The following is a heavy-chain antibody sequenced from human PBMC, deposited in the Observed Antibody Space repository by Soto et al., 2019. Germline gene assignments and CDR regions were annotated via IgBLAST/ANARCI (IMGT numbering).Heavy chain of an antibody. D-gene: IGHD2-2*01. CDR2: IYWNDDK. J-gene: IGHJ5*02. CDR3: AHILYCSSTSCYYNWFDP. Sequence: SGPTLVNPTQTLTLTCTFSGFSLSTSGVGVGWIRQPPGKALEWLALIYWNDDKRYSPSLKSRLTITKDTSKNQVVLTMTNMDPVDTATYYCAHILYCSSTSCYYNWFDPWGQGTLVTVSS. V-gene: IGHV2-5*01. CDR1: GFSLSTSGVG.